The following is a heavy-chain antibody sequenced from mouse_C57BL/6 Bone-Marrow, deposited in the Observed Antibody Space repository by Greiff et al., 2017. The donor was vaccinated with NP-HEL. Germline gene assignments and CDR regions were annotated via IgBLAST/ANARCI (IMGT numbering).Heavy chain of an antibody. CDR1: GYAFSSSW. CDR2: IYPGDGDT. D-gene: IGHD1-1*01. J-gene: IGHJ3*01. V-gene: IGHV1-82*01. Sequence: VQLQQSGPELVKPGASVKISCKASGYAFSSSWMNWVKQRPGKGLEWIGRIYPGDGDTNYNGKFKGKATLTADKSSSTAYMQLSSLPSEDSAVYFCARKSLYYGSPFAYWGQGTLVTVSA. CDR3: ARKSLYYGSPFAY.